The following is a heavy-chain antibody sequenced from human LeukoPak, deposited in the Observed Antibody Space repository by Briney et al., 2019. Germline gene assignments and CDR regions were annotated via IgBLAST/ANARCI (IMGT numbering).Heavy chain of an antibody. CDR1: GGSISSYY. V-gene: IGHV4-4*07. Sequence: PSETLSLTCTVSGGSISSYYWSWIRQPAGKGLEWIGRIYTSGSTNYNPSLKSRVTISVDTSKNQFSLKLSSVTAADTAVYYCARDLWKDYYDSSGYYYYYYMDVWGKGTTVTVSS. CDR2: IYTSGST. D-gene: IGHD3-22*01. CDR3: ARDLWKDYYDSSGYYYYYYMDV. J-gene: IGHJ6*03.